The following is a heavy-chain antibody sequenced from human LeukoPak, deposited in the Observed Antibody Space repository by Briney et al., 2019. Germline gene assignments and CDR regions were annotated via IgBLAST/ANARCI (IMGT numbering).Heavy chain of an antibody. CDR2: IYYIGST. D-gene: IGHD1-26*01. J-gene: IGHJ4*02. V-gene: IGHV4-59*01. CDR1: GGSISSDY. Sequence: SETLSLTCTVSGGSISSDYWSWTRHPPGKGLEWVGYIYYIGSTNYNPSLKSRITISVDASKSHFSLKLSSVTAADTAAYYCARVVGATGSSDYWGQGTLVTVSS. CDR3: ARVVGATGSSDY.